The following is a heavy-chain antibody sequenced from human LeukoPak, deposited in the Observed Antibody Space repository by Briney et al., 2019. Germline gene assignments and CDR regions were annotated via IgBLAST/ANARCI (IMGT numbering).Heavy chain of an antibody. CDR3: AGSVPSALHAFDI. CDR1: GGSIDSDY. V-gene: IGHV4-59*01. CDR2: IYYSGIT. Sequence: SETLSLTCTVSGGSIDSDYWSWIRQPPGKGPEWIGYIYYSGITNYNPSLKSRVTISIDTSMNQFSLRLSSVTAADTAVYYCAGSVPSALHAFDIWGQGTMVTVSS. D-gene: IGHD1-26*01. J-gene: IGHJ3*02.